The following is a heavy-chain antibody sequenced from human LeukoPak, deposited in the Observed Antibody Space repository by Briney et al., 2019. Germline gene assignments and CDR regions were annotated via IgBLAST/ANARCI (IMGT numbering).Heavy chain of an antibody. CDR3: ARENERRLTAAGTAAFDL. J-gene: IGHJ2*01. V-gene: IGHV4-4*02. D-gene: IGHD6-13*01. Sequence: PSETLSLTCVVSGASITSRIWRSWVRQPPGKGLEWIGEISHTGSIDYTPSLKSRATISLDKSKNQLSLNLTSVNAADTAMYYCARENERRLTAAGTAAFDLWGRGTLVTVSS. CDR2: ISHTGSI. CDR1: GASITSRIW.